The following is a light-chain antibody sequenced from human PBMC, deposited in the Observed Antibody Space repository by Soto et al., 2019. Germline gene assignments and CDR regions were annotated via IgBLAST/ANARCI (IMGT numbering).Light chain of an antibody. J-gene: IGLJ1*01. Sequence: QSALTQPPSASGSPGQSVAISCTGTSSGVGGYNYVSWYQQHPGKAPKLMIYEVNKRPSGVPDRFSGSKSGNTASLTVSGLQAEDEADYYCSSYTSSSTKVFGTGTKVTVL. CDR2: EVN. V-gene: IGLV2-8*01. CDR3: SSYTSSSTKV. CDR1: SSGVGGYNY.